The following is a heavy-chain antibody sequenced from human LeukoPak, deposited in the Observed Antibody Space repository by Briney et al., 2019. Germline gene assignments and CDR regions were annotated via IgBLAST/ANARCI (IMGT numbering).Heavy chain of an antibody. CDR3: ARDGPRDLLLDC. J-gene: IGHJ4*02. Sequence: SQSLSLTCAISGDSVSSNNVAWNWIRQSPSRGLEWLGRTYYRSKWYNDSGTSVKGRVIISPDTSKNQFSLQLTSVTPEDTGVYYCARDGPRDLLLDCWGQGTLVTVSS. D-gene: IGHD5-24*01. V-gene: IGHV6-1*01. CDR1: GDSVSSNNVA. CDR2: TYYRSKWYN.